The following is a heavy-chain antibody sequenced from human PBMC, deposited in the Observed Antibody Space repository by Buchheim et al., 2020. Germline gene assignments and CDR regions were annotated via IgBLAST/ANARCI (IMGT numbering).Heavy chain of an antibody. D-gene: IGHD6-13*01. CDR2: TYHDGTT. CDR3: ARVRSAGDFGLFDS. Sequence: QLRESGPGLVKPSGTLSLTCAVSGGSISTNFWWSWVRLAPDKGLECIGQTYHDGTTKYNPALQSRVTLSVDTSKSQFSLSLTSVTAADAALYYCARVRSAGDFGLFDSWGQGAL. V-gene: IGHV4-4*02. CDR1: GGSISTNFW. J-gene: IGHJ5*01.